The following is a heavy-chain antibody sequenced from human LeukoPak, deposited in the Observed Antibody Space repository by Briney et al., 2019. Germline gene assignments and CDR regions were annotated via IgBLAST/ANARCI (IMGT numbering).Heavy chain of an antibody. D-gene: IGHD3-3*01. Sequence: GGSLRLSCAASGFTFDDYAMHWVRQAPGKGLEWVSGISWNSGSIGYADSVKGRFTTSRDNAKNSLYLQMNSLRAEDTALYYCAKDQGGHYRVFDYWGQGTLVTVSS. CDR3: AKDQGGHYRVFDY. CDR1: GFTFDDYA. CDR2: ISWNSGSI. J-gene: IGHJ4*02. V-gene: IGHV3-9*01.